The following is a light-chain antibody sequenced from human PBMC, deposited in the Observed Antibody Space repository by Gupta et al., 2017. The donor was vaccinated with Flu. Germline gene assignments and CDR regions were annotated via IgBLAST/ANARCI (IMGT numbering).Light chain of an antibody. CDR1: KGLNRQ. CDR2: DAS. Sequence: PASVSASVGDTVTVTCRASKGLNRQLGWYQQKPGKAPKLLIFDASTWQGGVPSRFSGSGSETDFTLTITSLQPEDAANYYCQQDDSFPITFGGGSKVEIK. V-gene: IGKV1-12*01. CDR3: QQDDSFPIT. J-gene: IGKJ4*01.